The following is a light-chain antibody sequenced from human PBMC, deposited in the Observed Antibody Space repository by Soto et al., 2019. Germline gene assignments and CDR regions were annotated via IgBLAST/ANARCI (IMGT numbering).Light chain of an antibody. CDR1: QGISSY. CDR2: AAS. CDR3: QRYYSYPRT. Sequence: AIQLTQSPSSLSASVGDRVTITCRASQGISSYLAWYQQKPGKAPKLLIYAASTLQSGVPSRFSGSGSGTDFTLTISCLQSEDFATYYCQRYYSYPRTFGQGTRLEIK. V-gene: IGKV1-8*01. J-gene: IGKJ5*01.